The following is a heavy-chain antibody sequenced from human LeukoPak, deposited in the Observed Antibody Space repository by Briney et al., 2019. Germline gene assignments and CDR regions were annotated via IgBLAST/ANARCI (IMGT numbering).Heavy chain of an antibody. CDR1: GFTVSAYA. Sequence: GGSLRLSCAASGFTVSAYAMAWVRQAPGKGLEWVSTIYDDNTYYADSVKGRFAISTDNSKNTLYLQMNSLRVEDTAVYYCARGGRYSGYDDAFDIWGQGTMVTVSS. CDR2: IYDDNT. D-gene: IGHD5-12*01. V-gene: IGHV3-23*01. CDR3: ARGGRYSGYDDAFDI. J-gene: IGHJ3*02.